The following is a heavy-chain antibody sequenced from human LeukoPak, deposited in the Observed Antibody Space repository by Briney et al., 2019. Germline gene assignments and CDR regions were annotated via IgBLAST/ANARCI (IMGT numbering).Heavy chain of an antibody. CDR1: GFTFSNSA. CDR2: ISGSGGGT. CDR3: AKEARLLPFDC. V-gene: IGHV3-23*01. D-gene: IGHD2-15*01. J-gene: IGHJ4*02. Sequence: PGGSLRVSCAASGFTFSNSAMSWVRQAPGKGLVWVSAISGSGGGTHYADSVKGRFTISRDNSKNTLYLQMNSLRAEDTAVYYCAKEARLLPFDCWGQGALVTVSS.